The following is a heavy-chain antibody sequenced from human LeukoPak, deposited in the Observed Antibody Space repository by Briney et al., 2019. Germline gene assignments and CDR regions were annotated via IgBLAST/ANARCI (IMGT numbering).Heavy chain of an antibody. CDR3: ARDSNYDPLRHAFDI. CDR2: IYYSGST. CDR1: GGSISSYY. V-gene: IGHV4-39*07. D-gene: IGHD3-22*01. Sequence: TSETLSLTCTVSGGSISSYYWGWILQPPGKGLEWIGSIYYSGSTYYNPSLKSRVSISVDTSKNQFSLKLSSVTAADTAVYYCARDSNYDPLRHAFDIWGQGAMVTVSS. J-gene: IGHJ3*02.